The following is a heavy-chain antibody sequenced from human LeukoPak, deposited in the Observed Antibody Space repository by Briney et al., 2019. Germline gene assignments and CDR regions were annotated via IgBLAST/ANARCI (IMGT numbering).Heavy chain of an antibody. CDR1: GFTFSSYG. J-gene: IGHJ4*02. CDR2: ISYDGSNK. CDR3: AKYGSGNDFGY. Sequence: GGSLRLSCAASGFTFSSYGMPWVRQAPGKGLEWVAVISYDGSNKYYADSVKGRFTISRDNSKNTLYLQMNSLRAEDTAVYYCAKYGSGNDFGYWGQGTLVTVSS. D-gene: IGHD1-1*01. V-gene: IGHV3-30*18.